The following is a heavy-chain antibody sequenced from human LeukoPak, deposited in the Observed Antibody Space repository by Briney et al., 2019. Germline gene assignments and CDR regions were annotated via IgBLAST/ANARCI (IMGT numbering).Heavy chain of an antibody. CDR2: MNPNSSNT. J-gene: IGHJ6*02. Sequence: ASVKVSCKASGYTFTSYDINWVRQATGQGLEWMGWMNPNSSNTGYAQKFQGRVTMTRNTSISTAYMELSSLRSEDTAVYYCARWLKGRDGYNYGMDVWGQGTTVTVSS. CDR3: ARWLKGRDGYNYGMDV. V-gene: IGHV1-8*01. D-gene: IGHD5-24*01. CDR1: GYTFTSYD.